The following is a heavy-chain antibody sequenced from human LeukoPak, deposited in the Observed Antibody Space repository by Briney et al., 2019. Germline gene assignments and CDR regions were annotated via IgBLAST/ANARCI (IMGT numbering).Heavy chain of an antibody. CDR3: ARDRDYDSSGYLVGGFDY. J-gene: IGHJ4*02. V-gene: IGHV3-30*02. Sequence: QPGGSLRLSCAASGFTFSNHAMSWVRQAPGKGLEWVAFIRYDGSNKYYADSVKGRFTISRDNSKNTLYLQMNSLRAEDTAVYYCARDRDYDSSGYLVGGFDYWGQGTLVTVSS. CDR1: GFTFSNHA. CDR2: IRYDGSNK. D-gene: IGHD3-22*01.